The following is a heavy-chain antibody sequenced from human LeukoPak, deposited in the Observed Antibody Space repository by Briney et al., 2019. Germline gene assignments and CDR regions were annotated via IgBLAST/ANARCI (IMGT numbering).Heavy chain of an antibody. J-gene: IGHJ4*02. CDR3: AKGQSSSGLRNYFDY. Sequence: GGSLRLSCAASGFTFSSYAMSWVRQAPGKGLEWVSGISASGGTTYYADSVKGRFTISRDNSKNTLYLQMNSLRAEDTAVYYCAKGQSSSGLRNYFDYLGQGTLVTVSS. V-gene: IGHV3-23*01. CDR2: ISASGGTT. CDR1: GFTFSSYA. D-gene: IGHD3-22*01.